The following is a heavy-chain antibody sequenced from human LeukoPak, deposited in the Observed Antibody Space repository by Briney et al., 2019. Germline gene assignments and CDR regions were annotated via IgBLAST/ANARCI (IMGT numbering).Heavy chain of an antibody. J-gene: IGHJ4*02. CDR1: GFIFNHHA. V-gene: IGHV3-33*06. Sequence: GGSLRLACAVSGFIFNHHAMHWVRQAPGKGLEWVAVIWSDKSNRFYADSVRGRFTISRDDSRKTVYLQMEGMTAEDTAIYYCAKDAQRGFDYSNSLENWGQGALVTVSS. D-gene: IGHD4-11*01. CDR3: AKDAQRGFDYSNSLEN. CDR2: IWSDKSNR.